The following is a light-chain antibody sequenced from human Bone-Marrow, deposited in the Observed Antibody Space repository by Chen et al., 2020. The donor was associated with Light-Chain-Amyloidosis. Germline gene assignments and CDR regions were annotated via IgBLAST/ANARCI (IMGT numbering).Light chain of an antibody. Sequence: QSALTQPPSASGSLGQSVAXSXXXTSSXVGGYNYVSWYQQHPAKAPNLMISEVSKRPSGVPDRFSGSKSGNTAXLTVSXLQPDDEADXYCSSYGGRTNLVFGGGTKLTVL. V-gene: IGLV2-8*01. J-gene: IGLJ2*01. CDR3: SSYGGRTNLV. CDR1: SSXVGGYNY. CDR2: EVS.